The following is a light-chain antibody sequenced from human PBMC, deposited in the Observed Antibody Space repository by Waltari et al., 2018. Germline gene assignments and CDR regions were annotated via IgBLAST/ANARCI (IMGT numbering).Light chain of an antibody. V-gene: IGKV1-39*01. J-gene: IGKJ1*01. CDR3: QQSYSTPRT. CDR1: QSISSY. CDR2: AAS. Sequence: TVRASQSISSYLNWYQQKPGKAPKLLIYAASSLQSGVPSRFSGSGSGTDFTLTISSLQPEDVATYYCQQSYSTPRTFGQGTKVEIK.